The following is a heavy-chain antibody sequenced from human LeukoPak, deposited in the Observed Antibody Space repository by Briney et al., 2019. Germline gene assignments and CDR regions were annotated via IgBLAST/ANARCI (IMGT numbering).Heavy chain of an antibody. CDR2: IYSGGTI. Sequence: PGGSLRLSCAASGFTVSSNHNHMSWVRQAPGKGLEWVSGIYSGGTIFYADSVKGRFTISRDNSKNTVYLEMNSLRSEDTAVYYCARDDFMIVVVKRTGSGVGYFDYWGQGTLVTVSS. CDR1: GFTVSSNH. CDR3: ARDDFMIVVVKRTGSGVGYFDY. J-gene: IGHJ4*02. V-gene: IGHV3-53*05. D-gene: IGHD3-22*01.